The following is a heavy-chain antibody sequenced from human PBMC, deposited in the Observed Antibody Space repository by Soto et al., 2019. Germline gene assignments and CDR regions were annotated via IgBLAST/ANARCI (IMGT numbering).Heavy chain of an antibody. CDR1: GFTFSAYA. V-gene: IGHV3-23*01. CDR2: VGGSDTDK. Sequence: EVQLLESGGGVVQPGGSLRLSCAASGFTFSAYAMSWVRRAPGKGLQWVSGVGGSDTDKHYADSVRGRFTVSRDNFKNTLYLQMNSLRADDTAVYYCAKDATAVNGVWDPFDMWGQGTEVSVSS. J-gene: IGHJ3*02. D-gene: IGHD2-8*01. CDR3: AKDATAVNGVWDPFDM.